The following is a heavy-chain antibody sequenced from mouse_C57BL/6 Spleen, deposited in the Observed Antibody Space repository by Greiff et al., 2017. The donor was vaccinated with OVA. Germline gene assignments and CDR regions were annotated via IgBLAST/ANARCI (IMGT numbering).Heavy chain of an antibody. Sequence: EVQVVESGGDLVKPGGSLKLSCAASGFTFSSYGMSWVRQTPDKRLEWVATISSGGSYTYYPDSVKGRFTISRDNAKNTLYLQMSSLKSEDTAMYYCARHPGSFDYWGQGTTLTVSS. CDR1: GFTFSSYG. J-gene: IGHJ2*01. D-gene: IGHD2-2*01. CDR3: ARHPGSFDY. V-gene: IGHV5-6*01. CDR2: ISSGGSYT.